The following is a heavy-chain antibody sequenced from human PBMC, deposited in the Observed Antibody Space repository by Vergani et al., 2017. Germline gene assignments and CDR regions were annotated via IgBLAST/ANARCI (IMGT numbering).Heavy chain of an antibody. CDR3: AKDPIVSSGYYARASYYFDY. CDR2: ISGSGGST. V-gene: IGHV3-23*01. Sequence: EVQLLESGGGLVQPGGSLRLSCAASGFTFSSYAMSWVRQAPGKGLGWVSAISGSGGSTYYADSVKGRFTISRDNSKNTLYLQMNSLRAEDTAVYYCAKDPIVSSGYYARASYYFDYWGQGTLVTVSS. J-gene: IGHJ4*02. D-gene: IGHD3-22*01. CDR1: GFTFSSYA.